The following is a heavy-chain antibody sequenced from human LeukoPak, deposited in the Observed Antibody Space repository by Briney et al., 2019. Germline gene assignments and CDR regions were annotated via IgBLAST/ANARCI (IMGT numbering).Heavy chain of an antibody. CDR1: GFTFSSYA. J-gene: IGHJ6*02. CDR2: ISYDGSNK. Sequence: PGGSLRLSCAASGFTFSSYAMHWVRQAPGKGLEWVAVISYDGSNKYYADSVKGRFTISRDNSKNTPYLQMNSLRAEDTAVYYCAREPSTFGQYGMDVWGQGTTVTVSS. D-gene: IGHD3-10*01. V-gene: IGHV3-30-3*01. CDR3: AREPSTFGQYGMDV.